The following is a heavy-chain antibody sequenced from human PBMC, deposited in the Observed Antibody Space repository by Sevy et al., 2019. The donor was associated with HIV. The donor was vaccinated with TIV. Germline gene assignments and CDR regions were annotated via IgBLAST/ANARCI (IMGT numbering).Heavy chain of an antibody. CDR2: IRSKGYGGTT. Sequence: GGSLRLSCTASGFTFGDYAMSWFRQAPGKGLEWVGFIRSKGYGGTTEYAASVKGRFTISRDDSKSIAYLQMNSLKTEDTAVYYCTRVGGIAADGTGEVYWGQGTLVTVSS. CDR3: TRVGGIAADGTGEVY. V-gene: IGHV3-49*03. CDR1: GFTFGDYA. J-gene: IGHJ4*02. D-gene: IGHD6-13*01.